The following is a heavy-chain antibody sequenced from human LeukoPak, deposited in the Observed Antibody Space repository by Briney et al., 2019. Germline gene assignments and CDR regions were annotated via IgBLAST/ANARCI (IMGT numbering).Heavy chain of an antibody. CDR2: IKPDGSDK. J-gene: IGHJ4*02. Sequence: GGSLRLSCAASGFTFSSYGMSWVRQAPGKGLEWVANIKPDGSDKYYVDSVKGRFTISRDNTKNSLYLQMNSLRVEDTAVYYCVRLGDSSGYFDYWGQGNLVTVSS. CDR3: VRLGDSSGYFDY. V-gene: IGHV3-7*01. CDR1: GFTFSSYG. D-gene: IGHD3-22*01.